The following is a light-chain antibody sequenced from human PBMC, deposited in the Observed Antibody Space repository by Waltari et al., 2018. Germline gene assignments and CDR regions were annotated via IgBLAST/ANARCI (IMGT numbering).Light chain of an antibody. CDR2: ENI. J-gene: IGLJ1*01. CDR1: TPNFGAGYD. V-gene: IGLV1-40*01. Sequence: QSVLPQPPSVSGAPGQRVPISCNGRTPNFGAGYDVTRYQQLHRTAPKVLIYENINRPSWVPDRFSGSKSGTSASLAITGLQAEDEADYYCQSYDTGLKGYVFGTGTKVTVL. CDR3: QSYDTGLKGYV.